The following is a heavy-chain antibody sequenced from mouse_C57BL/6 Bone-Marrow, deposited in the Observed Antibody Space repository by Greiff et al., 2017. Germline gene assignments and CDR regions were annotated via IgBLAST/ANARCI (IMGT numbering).Heavy chain of an antibody. Sequence: QVQLQQPGAELVRPGTSVKLSCKASGYTFTSYWMHWVKQRPGQGLEWIGVIYPSDSYTNYNQKCKGKATFTVDTSSSTAYMQLSSLTAEDSAVYYCARLRRHGDYWGQGTSVTVSS. CDR1: GYTFTSYW. CDR3: ARLRRHGDY. CDR2: IYPSDSYT. D-gene: IGHD1-2*01. J-gene: IGHJ4*01. V-gene: IGHV1-59*01.